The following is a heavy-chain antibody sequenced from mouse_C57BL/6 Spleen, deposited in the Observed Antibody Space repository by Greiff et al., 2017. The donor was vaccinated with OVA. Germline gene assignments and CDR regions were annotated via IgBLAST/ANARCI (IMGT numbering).Heavy chain of an antibody. CDR1: GYTFTSYW. J-gene: IGHJ2*01. V-gene: IGHV1-59*01. Sequence: QVQLQQPGAELVRPGTSVKLSCKASGYTFTSYWMHWVKQRPGQGLEWIGVIDPSDSYTNYNQKFKGKATLTVDTSSSTAYMQLSSLTSEDSAVYYCVTGNFDYWGQGTTLTVSS. CDR2: IDPSDSYT. CDR3: VTGNFDY.